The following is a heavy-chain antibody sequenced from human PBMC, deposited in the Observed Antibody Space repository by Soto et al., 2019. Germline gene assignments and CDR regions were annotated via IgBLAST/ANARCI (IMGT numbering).Heavy chain of an antibody. Sequence: GGSLRLSCAASGFMFNAYGMHWVRQAPGKGLEWEAVISFDGSNQYYEESVKGRFTISRDNSMDTVYLQMHSLRAEDTAVYFCVKAGTMTGTGTTPRSFDIWGRGTMVT. CDR1: GFMFNAYG. D-gene: IGHD1-1*01. J-gene: IGHJ3*02. CDR2: ISFDGSNQ. V-gene: IGHV3-30*18. CDR3: VKAGTMTGTGTTPRSFDI.